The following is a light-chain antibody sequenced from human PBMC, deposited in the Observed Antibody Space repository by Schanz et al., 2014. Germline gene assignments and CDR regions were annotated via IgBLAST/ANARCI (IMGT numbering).Light chain of an antibody. CDR3: QHYVNFPG. J-gene: IGKJ4*01. CDR1: QEISNY. CDR2: DGS. V-gene: IGKV1-33*01. Sequence: DIQLTQSPSSLSASVGDRVTITCQASQEISNYLNWFQQKQGQAPTLLIYDGSNLERGVPSRFSGSGYGTDFTLTINSLQPEDIATYYCQHYVNFPGFGGGTKVEI.